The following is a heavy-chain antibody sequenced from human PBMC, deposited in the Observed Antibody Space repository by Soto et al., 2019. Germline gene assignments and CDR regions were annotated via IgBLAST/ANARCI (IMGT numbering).Heavy chain of an antibody. CDR1: GGSISSGGYS. CDR2: IYHSGST. D-gene: IGHD1-26*01. CDR3: ARCKVRSPSYY. J-gene: IGHJ4*02. V-gene: IGHV4-30-2*05. Sequence: SETLSLTCAVSGGSISSGGYSCNWIRQPPGKGLEWIGYIYHSGSTYYNPSLKSRVTISVDTSKNQFSLKLSSVTAADTAVYYCARCKVRSPSYYWGQGTLGTVSS.